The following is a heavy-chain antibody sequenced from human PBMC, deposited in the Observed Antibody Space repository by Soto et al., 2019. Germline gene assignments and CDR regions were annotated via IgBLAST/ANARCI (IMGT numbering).Heavy chain of an antibody. CDR2: IYHSGST. Sequence: QLQLQESGSGLVKPSQTLSLTCAVSGGSISSGGYSWSWIRQPPGKGLEWIGYIYHSGSTYYHPSLKRRVNISVDRSKNQFSLKLSSVTAADTAVYYCAAGGGLPRYYWGQGTLVTVSS. CDR3: AAGGGLPRYY. D-gene: IGHD5-12*01. CDR1: GGSISSGGYS. V-gene: IGHV4-30-2*01. J-gene: IGHJ4*02.